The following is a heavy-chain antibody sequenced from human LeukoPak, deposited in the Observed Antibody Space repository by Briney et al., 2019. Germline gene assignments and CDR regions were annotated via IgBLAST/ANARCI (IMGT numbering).Heavy chain of an antibody. CDR1: GFIFSSYA. V-gene: IGHV3-64*02. D-gene: IGHD6-13*01. J-gene: IGHJ4*02. Sequence: TGGSLRLSCAASGFIFSSYAMHWVRQAPGKGLEYVSGISTNGGSTYYADSVKGRFTISRDNSKNTLFLQMGSLRAEDMAVYYCVRGAYSSSWLNFDYWGQGTLVTVSS. CDR2: ISTNGGST. CDR3: VRGAYSSSWLNFDY.